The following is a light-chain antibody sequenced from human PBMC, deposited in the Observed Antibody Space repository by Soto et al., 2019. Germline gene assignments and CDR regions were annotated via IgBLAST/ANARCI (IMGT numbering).Light chain of an antibody. CDR1: QSVSSSY. J-gene: IGKJ3*01. V-gene: IGKV3-20*01. CDR2: VAS. Sequence: EIVLTQSPGTLSLSPGERATLSCRASQSVSSSYLAWYQQKPGQAPRLLIYVASGRATGIPDRFSGSGSRTDFTLTISRLEPEDFAVYYCQQYGSSPIFTFGPGTKVDFK. CDR3: QQYGSSPIFT.